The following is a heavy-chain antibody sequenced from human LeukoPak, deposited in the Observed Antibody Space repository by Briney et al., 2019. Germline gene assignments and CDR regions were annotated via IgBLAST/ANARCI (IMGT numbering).Heavy chain of an antibody. J-gene: IGHJ4*02. CDR1: GGSISSSSAY. CDR2: ILYSGST. V-gene: IGHV4-39*01. Sequence: SETLSLTCTVSGGSISSSSAYWGWIRQFPGKGLEWMGSILYSGSTYYIPSLKSRLTISAGTSKNQFSLKLSSVTAADTAVYYCARDTGNFDVDYWGQGTLVTVSS. CDR3: ARDTGNFDVDY. D-gene: IGHD1-26*01.